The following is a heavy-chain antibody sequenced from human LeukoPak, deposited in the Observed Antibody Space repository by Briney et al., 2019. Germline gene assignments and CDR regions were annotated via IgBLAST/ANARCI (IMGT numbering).Heavy chain of an antibody. CDR3: AKDGGSDPDSFDI. CDR2: ISSSSRYI. CDR1: GFTFSSYS. J-gene: IGHJ3*02. Sequence: GGSLRLSCAASGFTFSSYSMNWVRQAPGKGLEWVSSISSSSRYIYYADSVKGRFTSARDNSRDKQYLQMNSLRAEDTAIYLCAKDGGSDPDSFDIWGQGTMVTVSS. D-gene: IGHD2-15*01. V-gene: IGHV3-21*04.